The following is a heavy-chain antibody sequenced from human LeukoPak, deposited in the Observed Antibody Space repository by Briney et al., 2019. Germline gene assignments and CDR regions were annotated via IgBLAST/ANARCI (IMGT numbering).Heavy chain of an antibody. V-gene: IGHV4-38-2*02. CDR2: IYTSGST. J-gene: IGHJ4*02. CDR3: ARDRSYYDSSGVPLRFDY. Sequence: SETLSLTCTVSGYSISSGYYWGWIRQPPGKGLESIGRIYTSGSTNYNPSLKSRVTMSVDTSKNQFSLKLSSVTAADTAVYYCARDRSYYDSSGVPLRFDYWGQGTLVTVSS. CDR1: GYSISSGYY. D-gene: IGHD3-22*01.